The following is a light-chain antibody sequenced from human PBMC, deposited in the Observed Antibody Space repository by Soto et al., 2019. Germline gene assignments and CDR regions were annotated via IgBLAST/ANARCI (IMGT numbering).Light chain of an antibody. CDR2: GAS. CDR3: QQYGASPQT. Sequence: EVVMTQSPATLSVSPGEGASLSCRASQSVSDNLAWYQQKPGQAPRLLIYGASSRATDIPDRFSGSGSGTDFTLTISRLEPDDFAVYYCQQYGASPQTFGQGTKVE. V-gene: IGKV3-20*01. J-gene: IGKJ1*01. CDR1: QSVSDN.